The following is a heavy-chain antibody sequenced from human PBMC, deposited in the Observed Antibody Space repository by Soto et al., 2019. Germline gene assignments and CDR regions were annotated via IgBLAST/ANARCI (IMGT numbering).Heavy chain of an antibody. D-gene: IGHD6-19*01. V-gene: IGHV1-18*01. Sequence: VPWKPSGLTFSDLGPRCARQAPERGLEWMGWISAFNGETNYTQKSEGRVAMTTDAATTTAYMELRSLTVDDTAVYYCVRDQQWLLPVPLNFDDWGQGTVVTVS. CDR2: ISAFNGET. J-gene: IGHJ4*02. CDR1: GLTFSDLG. CDR3: VRDQQWLLPVPLNFDD.